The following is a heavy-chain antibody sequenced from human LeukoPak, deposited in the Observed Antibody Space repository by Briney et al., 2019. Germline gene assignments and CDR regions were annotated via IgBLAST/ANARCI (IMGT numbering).Heavy chain of an antibody. V-gene: IGHV1-2*02. D-gene: IGHD3-10*01. CDR2: INPSGGT. CDR1: GYTFTGYY. Sequence: ASVKVSCKASGYTFTGYYLHWVRQAPGQGLEWMGWINPSGGTNYAQKFQGRVTMTRDTSISTAYMELSRLRSDDTAVYYCAKDRRAGSYDYWGQGTLVTVSS. J-gene: IGHJ4*02. CDR3: AKDRRAGSYDY.